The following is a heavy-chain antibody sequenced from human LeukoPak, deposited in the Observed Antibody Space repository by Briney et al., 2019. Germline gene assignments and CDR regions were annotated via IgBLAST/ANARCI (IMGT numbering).Heavy chain of an antibody. J-gene: IGHJ4*02. CDR3: AKEAEYSSSSFDY. CDR1: GFTFSSYW. Sequence: GGSLRLSCAASGFTFSSYWMSWVRQAPGKGLEWVANIKRDGSEQWYVDSVKGRFIISRDNSKNTLYLQMNSLRAEDTAVYYCAKEAEYSSSSFDYWGQGTLVTVSS. V-gene: IGHV3-7*01. D-gene: IGHD6-6*01. CDR2: IKRDGSEQ.